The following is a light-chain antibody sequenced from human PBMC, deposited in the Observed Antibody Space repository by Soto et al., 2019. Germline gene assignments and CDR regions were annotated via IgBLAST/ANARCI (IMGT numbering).Light chain of an antibody. J-gene: IGKJ1*01. CDR1: QTLSSSY. Sequence: IALTQSPGTLALSPGERATLSCRASQTLSSSYLAWYQQKPGQGPRLLIYWASSSATGIPDGSRGCGSGTDLSFTLRRSGPEDFVVYYCEQYGNPPWKFGTVTKVYIK. CDR3: EQYGNPPWK. CDR2: WAS. V-gene: IGKV3-20*01.